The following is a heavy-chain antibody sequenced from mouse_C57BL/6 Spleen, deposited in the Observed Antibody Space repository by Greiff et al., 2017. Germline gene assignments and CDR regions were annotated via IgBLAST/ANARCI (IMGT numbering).Heavy chain of an antibody. Sequence: QVQLQQSGPELVKPGASVKLSCKASGYTFTSYDINWVKQRPGQGLEWIGWIYPRDGSTKYNEKFKGKATLTVDTSSSTAYMELHSLTSEDSAVYFCAREEGHYYGSSYDYYAMDYWGQGTSVTVSS. CDR1: GYTFTSYD. V-gene: IGHV1-85*01. J-gene: IGHJ4*01. D-gene: IGHD1-1*01. CDR3: AREEGHYYGSSYDYYAMDY. CDR2: IYPRDGST.